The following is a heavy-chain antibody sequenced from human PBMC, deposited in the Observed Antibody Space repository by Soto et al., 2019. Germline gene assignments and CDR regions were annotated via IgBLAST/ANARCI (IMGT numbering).Heavy chain of an antibody. Sequence: GGSLRLSCAASGFTFSSYGMHWVRQAPGKGLEWVAVIWYDGSNKYYADSVKGRFTISRDNSKNTLYLQMNSLRAEDTAVYYCAGDPAPYSVVAGTDAFDIWGQGTMVPVSS. V-gene: IGHV3-33*01. D-gene: IGHD6-19*01. CDR3: AGDPAPYSVVAGTDAFDI. CDR2: IWYDGSNK. CDR1: GFTFSSYG. J-gene: IGHJ3*02.